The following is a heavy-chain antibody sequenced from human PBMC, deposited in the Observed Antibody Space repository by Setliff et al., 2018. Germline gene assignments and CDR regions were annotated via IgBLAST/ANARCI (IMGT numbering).Heavy chain of an antibody. J-gene: IGHJ4*02. Sequence: ASVKVSCKASGYTFTGYYMHWVRQAPGQGLEWMGWINPNSGGTNYAQKFQGWVTMTRDTSISTAYMDLSRLISDDTAVYYCARGRDFWSGYLVYWGQGTLVTVSS. CDR1: GYTFTGYY. CDR2: INPNSGGT. CDR3: ARGRDFWSGYLVY. V-gene: IGHV1-2*04. D-gene: IGHD3-3*01.